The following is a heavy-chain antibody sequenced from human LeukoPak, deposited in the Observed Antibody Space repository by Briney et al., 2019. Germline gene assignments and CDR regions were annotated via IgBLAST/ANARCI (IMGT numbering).Heavy chain of an antibody. CDR2: ISYDGSNE. V-gene: IGHV3-30*19. CDR3: ARGYDTSPPDS. Sequence: GGSLRLSCAASGFTFSSYGMHWVRQAPGKGLEWVALISYDGSNEYYADSVKGRFTISRDNSKNTLYLQINSLRPEDTAVYYCARGYDTSPPDSWGQGTLVTVSS. D-gene: IGHD3-22*01. J-gene: IGHJ4*02. CDR1: GFTFSSYG.